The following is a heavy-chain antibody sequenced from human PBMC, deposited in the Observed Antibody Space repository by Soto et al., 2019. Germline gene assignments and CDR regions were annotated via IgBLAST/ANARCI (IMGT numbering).Heavy chain of an antibody. CDR1: GFTFSSYA. J-gene: IGHJ5*02. CDR3: AKDTSENYVFWSCGGGWFDP. CDR2: ISGSGGST. D-gene: IGHD3-3*01. V-gene: IGHV3-23*01. Sequence: EVQLLESGGGLVQPGGSLRLSCAASGFTFSSYAMSWVRQAPGKGLEWVSAISGSGGSTYYADSVKGRFTISRDNAKNPLYLQMNSLRAEDTAVYYCAKDTSENYVFWSCGGGWFDPWGQGTLVTVSS.